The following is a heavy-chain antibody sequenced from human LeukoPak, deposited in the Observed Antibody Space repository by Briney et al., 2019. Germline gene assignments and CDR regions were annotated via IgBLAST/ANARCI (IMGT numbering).Heavy chain of an antibody. Sequence: PGGSLRLSCAASGFTFGSYAMSWVRQAPGKGLEWVSAITGSGVSTHYADSVKGRFTISRDNSKDSLCLQMSSLRAEGTAVYYCAKDSGYTYGLSPYYFDCWGQGTLVTVSA. CDR1: GFTFGSYA. CDR2: ITGSGVST. V-gene: IGHV3-23*01. J-gene: IGHJ4*02. D-gene: IGHD5-18*01. CDR3: AKDSGYTYGLSPYYFDC.